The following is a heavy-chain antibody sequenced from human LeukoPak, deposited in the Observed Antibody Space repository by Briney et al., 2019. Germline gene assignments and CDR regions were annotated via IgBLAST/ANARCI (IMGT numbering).Heavy chain of an antibody. J-gene: IGHJ4*02. CDR3: ARGGGVTDY. CDR2: INYDGSEK. CDR1: GFLFSSYW. Sequence: GGSLRLSCAASGFLFSSYWMSWVRQAPGKGLEWVANINYDGSEKHFVDFVRGRFTISRDNAKNSLYLQMNSLRVEDTAIYYCARGGGVTDYWGQGTLVTVSS. D-gene: IGHD3-16*01. V-gene: IGHV3-7*01.